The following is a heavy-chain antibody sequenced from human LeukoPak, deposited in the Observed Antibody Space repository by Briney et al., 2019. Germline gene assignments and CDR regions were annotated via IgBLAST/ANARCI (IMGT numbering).Heavy chain of an antibody. CDR1: GFTFSSYS. Sequence: PGGSLRLSCAASGFTFSSYSMNWVRQALGKGLEWVSSISSSSSNIYYADSMKGRFTISRDNAKNTLYLQMNSLRAEDTAVYYCARTVRVEDAFDIWGQGTMVTVSS. CDR2: ISSSSSNI. CDR3: ARTVRVEDAFDI. J-gene: IGHJ3*02. V-gene: IGHV3-21*01. D-gene: IGHD2-2*01.